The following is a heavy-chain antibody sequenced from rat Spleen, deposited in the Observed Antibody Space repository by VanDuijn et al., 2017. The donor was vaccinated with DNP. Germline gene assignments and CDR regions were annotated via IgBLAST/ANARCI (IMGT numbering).Heavy chain of an antibody. CDR1: GFTFSKYG. CDR3: TKAGGYSPWYFDY. Sequence: EVQLVESGGGLVQPGRSLKLSCAASGFTFSKYGMAWVRQAPAKGLEWVASINPDGGSTHYRDSVKGRFTVSRDNTKSTLYLQMDSLRSEDTATYYCTKAGGYSPWYFDYWGQGVMVTVSS. CDR2: INPDGGST. D-gene: IGHD1-11*01. V-gene: IGHV5-27*01. J-gene: IGHJ2*01.